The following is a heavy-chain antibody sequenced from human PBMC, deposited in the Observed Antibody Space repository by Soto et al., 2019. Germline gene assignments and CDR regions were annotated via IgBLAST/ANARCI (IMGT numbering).Heavy chain of an antibody. CDR3: ARVIPRDYYGSGSYFDY. D-gene: IGHD3-10*01. Sequence: QVQLQQWGAGLLKPSETLSLTCAVYGGSFSGYYWSWIRQPPGKGLEWIGEINHSGSTNYNPSLKSRVTISVDTSKNQFSLKLSSEPAADTDVYYCARVIPRDYYGSGSYFDYWGQGTLVTVSS. CDR2: INHSGST. CDR1: GGSFSGYY. J-gene: IGHJ4*02. V-gene: IGHV4-34*01.